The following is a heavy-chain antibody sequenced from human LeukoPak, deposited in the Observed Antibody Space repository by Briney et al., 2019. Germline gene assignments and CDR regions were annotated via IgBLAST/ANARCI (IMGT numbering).Heavy chain of an antibody. D-gene: IGHD1-1*01. CDR2: ISWNSGSI. CDR3: AKDKRYNWNQAHFDY. V-gene: IGHV3-9*01. Sequence: GGSLRLSCAASGFTFYDYAMHWVRQAPGKGLEWVSGISWNSGSIGYADSAKGRFSISRDNAKNSLYLQMNSLRAEDTALYYCAKDKRYNWNQAHFDYWGQGTLVTVPS. CDR1: GFTFYDYA. J-gene: IGHJ4*02.